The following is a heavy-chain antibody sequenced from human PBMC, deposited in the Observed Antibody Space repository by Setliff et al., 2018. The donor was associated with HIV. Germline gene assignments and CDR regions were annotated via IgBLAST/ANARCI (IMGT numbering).Heavy chain of an antibody. CDR1: GGTFSSYA. J-gene: IGHJ6*03. D-gene: IGHD6-13*01. CDR3: ARVREYDSSSPGIDYYYMDV. V-gene: IGHV1-69*05. CDR2: IIPVFGTA. Sequence: SVKVSCKASGGTFSSYAISWVRQAPGQGLEWMGGIIPVFGTANYAQKFQDRVTITTDESTSTAYMELSSLRSEDTAVYYCARVREYDSSSPGIDYYYMDVWGKGTTVTVSS.